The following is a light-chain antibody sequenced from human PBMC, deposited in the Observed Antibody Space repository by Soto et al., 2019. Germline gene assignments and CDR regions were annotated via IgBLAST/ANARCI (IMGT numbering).Light chain of an antibody. CDR1: QSVLYSSNNKNY. CDR2: WAS. J-gene: IGKJ2*01. Sequence: DIVLTQPPDSLAVSLGERATINCKSSQSVLYSSNNKNYLAWYQQKPGQPPKLLIYWASTRESGVPDRFSGSWSGTDFTLTISSLQAEDVAVYYCQQYYSAPTFGQGTKLEIK. V-gene: IGKV4-1*01. CDR3: QQYYSAPT.